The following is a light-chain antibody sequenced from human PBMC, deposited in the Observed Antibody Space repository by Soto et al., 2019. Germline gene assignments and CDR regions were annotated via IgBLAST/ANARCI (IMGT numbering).Light chain of an antibody. CDR2: KAS. J-gene: IGKJ4*01. CDR3: QQYDNYSPLT. Sequence: DIQMNQSPSTLSASVGDSVTITCRASQSISSWLAWYQQQPGKAPKLLIYKASNLESGVPSRFSGSGSGTEFTLTISSLQPDDFATYYCQQYDNYSPLTFGGGTKVEIK. CDR1: QSISSW. V-gene: IGKV1-5*03.